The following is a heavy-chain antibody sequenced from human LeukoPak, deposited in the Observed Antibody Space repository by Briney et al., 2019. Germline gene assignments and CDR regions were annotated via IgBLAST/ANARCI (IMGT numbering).Heavy chain of an antibody. CDR3: AKDRGSCSSTSCYFIDY. CDR2: ISDDGSNK. V-gene: IGHV3-30*18. CDR1: GFTFSSYG. J-gene: IGHJ4*02. D-gene: IGHD2-2*01. Sequence: PGGSLRLSCAASGFTFSSYGMHWVRQAPGKGLEWVAVISDDGSNKYYADSVKGRFTISRDNSKNTLYLQMNSLRAEDTAVYYCAKDRGSCSSTSCYFIDYWGQGTLVTVSS.